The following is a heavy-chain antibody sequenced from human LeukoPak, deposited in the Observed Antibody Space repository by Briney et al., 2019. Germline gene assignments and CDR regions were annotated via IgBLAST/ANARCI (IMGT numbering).Heavy chain of an antibody. CDR3: ARDIDIPYCSSTSCYSQGLGYGMDV. Sequence: PGGSLRLSCAASGFTFSSYSMNWVRQAPGKGLEWVSSISSSSSYIYYADSVKGRFTISRDNAKNSLYLQMNSLRAEDTAVYYCARDIDIPYCSSTSCYSQGLGYGMDVWGQGTTVTVSS. J-gene: IGHJ6*02. CDR1: GFTFSSYS. D-gene: IGHD2-2*01. CDR2: ISSSSSYI. V-gene: IGHV3-21*01.